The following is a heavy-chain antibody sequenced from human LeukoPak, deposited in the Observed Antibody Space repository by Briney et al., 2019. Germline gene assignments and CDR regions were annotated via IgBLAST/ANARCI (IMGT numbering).Heavy chain of an antibody. V-gene: IGHV3-33*06. CDR3: AKDRGITMIPDY. J-gene: IGHJ4*02. Sequence: GGSLRLSCAASGFTFSSYGMHWVRQAPGKGLEWVAVIWYDGSNKYYADSVKGRFTISRDNSKNTLYLQMNSLRAEDTAVYYCAKDRGITMIPDYWGQGTLVTVSS. D-gene: IGHD3-22*01. CDR2: IWYDGSNK. CDR1: GFTFSSYG.